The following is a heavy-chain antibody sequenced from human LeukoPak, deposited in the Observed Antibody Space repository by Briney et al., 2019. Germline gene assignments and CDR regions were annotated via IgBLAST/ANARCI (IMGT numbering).Heavy chain of an antibody. CDR2: IYSGGST. D-gene: IGHD4-11*01. CDR1: GFIFSSYD. CDR3: ARSYSNHLFGMDV. Sequence: GGSLRLSCVASGFIFSSYDMTWVRQAPGKGLEWVSVIYSGGSTYYADSVKGRVAISRDNSKNTVFLQMSSVRAEDTAVYYCARSYSNHLFGMDVWGQGTTVTVTS. J-gene: IGHJ6*02. V-gene: IGHV3-66*01.